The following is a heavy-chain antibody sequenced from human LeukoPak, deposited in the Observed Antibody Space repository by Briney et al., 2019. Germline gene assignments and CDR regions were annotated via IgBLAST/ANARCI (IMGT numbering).Heavy chain of an antibody. CDR2: INPGGGST. V-gene: IGHV1-46*01. CDR1: GYTFITYY. Sequence: GASVKVSFKASGYTFITYYMHWLRQAPGQGLEWMGIINPGGGSTSYAQKFQGRVTMTRDTSTSTVYMELSSLRSEDTAVYYCARDIPTNYDSSGNHNLYFDLWGRGTLVTVSS. CDR3: ARDIPTNYDSSGNHNLYFDL. D-gene: IGHD3-22*01. J-gene: IGHJ2*01.